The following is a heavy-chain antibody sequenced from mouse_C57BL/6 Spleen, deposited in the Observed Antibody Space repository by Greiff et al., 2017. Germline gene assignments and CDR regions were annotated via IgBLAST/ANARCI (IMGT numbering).Heavy chain of an antibody. Sequence: QVQLQQSGPELVKPGASVKISCKASGYAFSSSWMTCVKQRPGKGLEWIGRIYPGDGATNYNGKFKGKATLTADKSSSTAYMQLSSLTSEDSAVYFCAKAIMTTVVAFDYWGQGTSVTVSS. CDR2: IYPGDGAT. J-gene: IGHJ4*01. CDR1: GYAFSSSW. CDR3: AKAIMTTVVAFDY. V-gene: IGHV1-82*01. D-gene: IGHD1-1*01.